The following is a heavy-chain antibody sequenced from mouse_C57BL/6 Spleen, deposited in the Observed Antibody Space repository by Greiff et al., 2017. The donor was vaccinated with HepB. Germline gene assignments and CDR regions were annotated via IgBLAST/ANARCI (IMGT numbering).Heavy chain of an antibody. CDR1: GYTFTSYW. CDR3: ARNYGSNYYFDY. Sequence: QVQLKQPGAELVRPGSSVKLSCKASGYTFTSYWMHWVKQRPIQGLEWIGNIDPSDSETHYNQKFKDKATLTVDKSSSTAYMQLSSLTSEDSAVYYCARNYGSNYYFDYWGQGTTLTVSS. CDR2: IDPSDSET. J-gene: IGHJ2*01. V-gene: IGHV1-52*01. D-gene: IGHD1-1*01.